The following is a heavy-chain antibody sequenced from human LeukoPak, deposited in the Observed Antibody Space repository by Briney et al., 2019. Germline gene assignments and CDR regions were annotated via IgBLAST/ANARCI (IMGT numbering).Heavy chain of an antibody. CDR1: GGSISSYY. J-gene: IGHJ4*02. CDR3: ARGGGTLDY. CDR2: IYDSGRT. Sequence: SETLSLTCTVSGGSISSYYWSWIRQPPGKGLEWIGCIYDSGRTNYNASLISRVTISVDTSKNQFSLKLTSVTAADPAVYYCARGGGTLDYWGQGTLVTVSS. D-gene: IGHD3-16*01. V-gene: IGHV4-59*01.